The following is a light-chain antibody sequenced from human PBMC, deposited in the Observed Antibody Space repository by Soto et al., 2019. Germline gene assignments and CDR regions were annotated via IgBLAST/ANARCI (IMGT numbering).Light chain of an antibody. CDR3: QQYKDWPRT. Sequence: EIVMTQSPATLSVSPGERATLSCRASQSVGTYLAWYPQKPGQAPRLLIYGASTRAAGISPRFSGGGSGTECTLTISSLQSEDLAVYYWQQYKDWPRTVGQGTKVGIK. CDR1: QSVGTY. CDR2: GAS. J-gene: IGKJ1*01. V-gene: IGKV3-15*01.